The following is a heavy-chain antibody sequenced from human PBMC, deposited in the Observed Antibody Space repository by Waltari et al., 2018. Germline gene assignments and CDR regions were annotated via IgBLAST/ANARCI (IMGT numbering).Heavy chain of an antibody. V-gene: IGHV1-8*03. D-gene: IGHD4-17*01. J-gene: IGHJ5*02. CDR2: MNPNSGNT. Sequence: QVQLVQSGAEVKKPGASVKVSCKASGYTFTSYDINWVRQANGQGLEWMGWMNPNSGNTGYAQKFQGRVTITRNTSISTAYMELSSLRSEDTAVYYCARGTPFWTTVTTRWFDPWGQGTLVTVSS. CDR1: GYTFTSYD. CDR3: ARGTPFWTTVTTRWFDP.